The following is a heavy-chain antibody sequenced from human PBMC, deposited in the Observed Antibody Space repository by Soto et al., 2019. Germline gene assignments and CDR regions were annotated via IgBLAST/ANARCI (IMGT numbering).Heavy chain of an antibody. V-gene: IGHV1-69*01. CDR1: GGTFSSYA. D-gene: IGHD3-16*01. J-gene: IGHJ4*02. Sequence: QVQLVQSGAEVKKPGSSVKVSCKASGGTFSSYAISWVRQAPGQGLEWMGGIIPIFGTANYAQKFQGRVTNTGDETKTTADKEQSNLRAEDTALLYWAKERGGGNDYWGQGTLVTVSS. CDR2: IIPIFGTA. CDR3: AKERGGGNDY.